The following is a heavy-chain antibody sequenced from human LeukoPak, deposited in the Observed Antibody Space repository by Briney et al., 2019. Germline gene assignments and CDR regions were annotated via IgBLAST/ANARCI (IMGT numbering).Heavy chain of an antibody. CDR2: RNPTSGDT. Sequence: ASVKVSCKSSGYTFSDYDVNWERQAPGQGLEWMGWRNPTSGDTGYAQKFQGRVTMTRSMSRNTAYMELSRLRSEDTAVYFCARVVMKAFYYYYMDVWGKGTT. CDR1: GYTFSDYD. J-gene: IGHJ6*03. V-gene: IGHV1-8*01. CDR3: ARVVMKAFYYYYMDV. D-gene: IGHD2-21*01.